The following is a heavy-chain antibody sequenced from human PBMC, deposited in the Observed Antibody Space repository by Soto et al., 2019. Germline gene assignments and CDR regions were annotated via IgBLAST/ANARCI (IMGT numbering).Heavy chain of an antibody. Sequence: GGSLRLSCAASGFTFSGFAMSWVRKAPGKGLEWVSTFTAAGRNTFYADSVKGRFTISRDNSKSTLYLNVNSLRVDDTAVYYCAKMGGGNPPKLLNAWGHGTLVTVSS. CDR1: GFTFSGFA. CDR3: AKMGGGNPPKLLNA. J-gene: IGHJ1*01. V-gene: IGHV3-23*01. D-gene: IGHD3-16*01. CDR2: FTAAGRNT.